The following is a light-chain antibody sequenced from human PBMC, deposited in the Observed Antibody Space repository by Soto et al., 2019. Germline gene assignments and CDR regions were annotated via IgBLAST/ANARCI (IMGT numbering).Light chain of an antibody. Sequence: DIQMTQSPSTLSASVGDRVTLTCRASQSVGSWLAWYQQKPGKAPKLLIYDASSLESGVPSRFSGSGSGTEFNLTISSLQPDDFATYYCQQYNTYSPETFGQGTKVQIK. CDR1: QSVGSW. V-gene: IGKV1-5*01. J-gene: IGKJ1*01. CDR2: DAS. CDR3: QQYNTYSPET.